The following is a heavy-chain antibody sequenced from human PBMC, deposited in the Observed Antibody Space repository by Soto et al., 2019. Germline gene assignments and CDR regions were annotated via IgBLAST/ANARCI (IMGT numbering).Heavy chain of an antibody. Sequence: EVQLVESGGGLVQPGESLRLSCAASGFTFSNYWMHWVRQAPGNGLVWVSRIDSDGSRITYADFVKGRFTISRDNAKNTVYLHMNSLTAEDTAVYYCVRTSLVVAVATREDFWGQGTLVNVSS. CDR2: IDSDGSRI. V-gene: IGHV3-74*01. D-gene: IGHD2-15*01. CDR1: GFTFSNYW. CDR3: VRTSLVVAVATREDF. J-gene: IGHJ4*02.